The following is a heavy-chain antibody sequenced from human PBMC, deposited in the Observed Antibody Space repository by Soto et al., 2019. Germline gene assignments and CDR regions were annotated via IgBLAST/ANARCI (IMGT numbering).Heavy chain of an antibody. D-gene: IGHD3-9*01. V-gene: IGHV4-59*08. CDR2: IYYSGST. J-gene: IGHJ5*02. CDR1: GGSISSYC. CDR3: ARSTSYYDILTGYYPPNWFDP. Sequence: SETLSLTCTVSGGSISSYCWSWIRQPPGRGLEWIGYIYYSGSTNYNPSLKSRVTISVDTPKNQFSLKLSSVTAADTAVYYCARSTSYYDILTGYYPPNWFDPWGQGTLVTVSS.